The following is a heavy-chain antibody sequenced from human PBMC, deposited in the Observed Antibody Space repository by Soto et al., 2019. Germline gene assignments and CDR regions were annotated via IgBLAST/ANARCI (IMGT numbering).Heavy chain of an antibody. V-gene: IGHV1-3*01. J-gene: IGHJ1*01. CDR3: AVASHLCVGDSAGCDFQH. D-gene: IGHD2-21*02. CDR2: IFAGNGNT. CDR1: GYPFTSYP. Sequence: QVQLVQSGAEVKKPGASVKVSCKASGYPFTSYPIHWVRQAPGQRLEWMGWIFAGNGNTKYSQKFQGRVTFTTDTDANTAYMELSSLRSEDTAVFYCAVASHLCVGDSAGCDFQHWGQGTLVTVSS.